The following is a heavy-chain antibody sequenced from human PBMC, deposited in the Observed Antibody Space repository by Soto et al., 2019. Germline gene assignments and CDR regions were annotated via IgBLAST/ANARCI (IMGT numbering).Heavy chain of an antibody. CDR2: ISSSSSYI. D-gene: IGHD3-16*01. CDR1: GFTFSSYS. CDR3: ARVPYDYIWGSNAFDI. Sequence: EVQLVESGGGLVKPGGSLRLSCAASGFTFSSYSMNWVRQAPGKGLEWVSPISSSSSYIYYADSVKGRFTISRDNAKNSLYLQMNSLVAEDTAVYYCARVPYDYIWGSNAFDIWGQGTMVTVSS. V-gene: IGHV3-21*01. J-gene: IGHJ3*02.